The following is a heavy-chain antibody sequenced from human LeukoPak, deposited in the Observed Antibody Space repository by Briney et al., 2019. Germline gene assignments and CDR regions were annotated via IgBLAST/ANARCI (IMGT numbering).Heavy chain of an antibody. CDR3: AKDWRRGYSYGFDY. V-gene: IGHV3-23*01. D-gene: IGHD5-18*01. CDR1: GFTFSSYV. J-gene: IGHJ4*02. Sequence: PGGSVRLSCAASGFTFSSYVMSWVRQAPGKGLEWVSAISGSGGSTYYADSVKGRFTISRDNSKNTLYLQMNSLRAEDTAVYYCAKDWRRGYSYGFDYWGQGTLVTVSS. CDR2: ISGSGGST.